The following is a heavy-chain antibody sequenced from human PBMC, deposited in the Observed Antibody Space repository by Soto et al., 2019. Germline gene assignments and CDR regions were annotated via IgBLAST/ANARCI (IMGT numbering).Heavy chain of an antibody. V-gene: IGHV1-69*13. CDR2: IIPFFGTA. CDR3: ARTAPMDAGDKYYYDF. Sequence: SVKVSCKTSGGTFSTLGISWVLQAPGQGLEWMGGIIPFFGTAEYSQKIEDRITITADESTNTVYMDLRSLTSEDTAIYYCARTAPMDAGDKYYYDFWGQGALVTVSS. CDR1: GGTFSTLG. J-gene: IGHJ4*02. D-gene: IGHD3-16*01.